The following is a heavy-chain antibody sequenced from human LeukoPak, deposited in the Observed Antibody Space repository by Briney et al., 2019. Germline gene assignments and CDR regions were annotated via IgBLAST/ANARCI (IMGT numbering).Heavy chain of an antibody. Sequence: GGSLRLSCAASGFTFSSYGMHWVRQGPGKGLEWVAFIWYDGSNKYYGDSVKGRLTISRDNSKNTLYLQMNSLRAEDTAVYYCAKGSKGVVFTRDHYMDVWGKGTTVTISS. CDR2: IWYDGSNK. D-gene: IGHD3-3*01. CDR3: AKGSKGVVFTRDHYMDV. CDR1: GFTFSSYG. J-gene: IGHJ6*03. V-gene: IGHV3-30*02.